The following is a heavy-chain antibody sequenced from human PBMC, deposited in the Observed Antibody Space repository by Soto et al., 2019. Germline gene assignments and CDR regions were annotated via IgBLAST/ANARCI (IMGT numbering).Heavy chain of an antibody. CDR1: GFTFSNYA. CDR2: ISGSGRST. D-gene: IGHD2-15*01. J-gene: IGHJ4*02. V-gene: IGHV3-23*01. Sequence: VQLLESGGGSVQPGGSLRLSCSASGFTFSNYAMSWVRQAPGKVLEWVASISGSGRSTNYADSVKGRFTISRDNSKNTLAVQMSSLRAEDTAVYYCARDGGNICSGGSCYFQAPDYWGQGTLVTVSP. CDR3: ARDGGNICSGGSCYFQAPDY.